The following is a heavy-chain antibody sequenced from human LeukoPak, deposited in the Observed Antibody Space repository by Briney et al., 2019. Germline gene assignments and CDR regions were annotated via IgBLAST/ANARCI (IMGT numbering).Heavy chain of an antibody. J-gene: IGHJ4*02. CDR1: GGSISSSSFC. Sequence: PSETLSLTCTVSGGSISSSSFCWVWIRQPPGKGLEWIGSIYYSGSTYSNPSLKSRVTISVDTSKNQFSLKLSSVTAADTAVYYCARRPNYYDSSGYSGNYFDYWGQGTLVTVSS. CDR3: ARRPNYYDSSGYSGNYFDY. D-gene: IGHD3-22*01. CDR2: IYYSGST. V-gene: IGHV4-39*01.